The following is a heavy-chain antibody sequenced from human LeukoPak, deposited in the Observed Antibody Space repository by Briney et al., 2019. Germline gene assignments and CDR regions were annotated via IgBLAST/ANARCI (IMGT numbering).Heavy chain of an antibody. J-gene: IGHJ4*02. Sequence: PGGSLRLSCAASGFTFSSYWMSWVRQAPGKGQEWVANIKQDGSEKYYVDSVKGRFTISRDNAKNSLYLQMNSLRAEDTAVYYCARVREAETNPCPAHWGQGTLVTVSS. CDR2: IKQDGSEK. CDR1: GFTFSSYW. V-gene: IGHV3-7*01. CDR3: ARVREAETNPCPAH. D-gene: IGHD1-14*01.